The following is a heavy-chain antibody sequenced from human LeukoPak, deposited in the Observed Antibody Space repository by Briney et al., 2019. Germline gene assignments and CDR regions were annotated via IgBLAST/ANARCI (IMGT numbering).Heavy chain of an antibody. V-gene: IGHV4-34*01. J-gene: IGHJ4*02. Sequence: GSLRLSCAASGFTFSNYAMSWVRQAPGKGLEWIGEINHRGNPNYNPSLMSRVTISIDTSKNQFSLKLRSLTAADTAVYYCARDPTTVVTTPYYFDDWGQGTLVTVSS. CDR3: ARDPTTVVTTPYYFDD. D-gene: IGHD4-23*01. CDR1: GFTFSNYA. CDR2: INHRGNP.